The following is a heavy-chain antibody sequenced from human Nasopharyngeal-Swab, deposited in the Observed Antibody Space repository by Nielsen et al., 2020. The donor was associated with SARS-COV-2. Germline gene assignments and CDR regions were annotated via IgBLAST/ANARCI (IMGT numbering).Heavy chain of an antibody. Sequence: GSLRLSCTVSGGSISSYYWSWIRQPPGKGLEWIGYIYYSGSTNYNPSLKSRVTISVDTSKNQFSLKLSSVTAADTAVYYCAREVIEQAVSDAFDFWGQGTMVTVSS. CDR2: IYYSGST. CDR1: GGSISSYY. D-gene: IGHD3-16*02. CDR3: AREVIEQAVSDAFDF. V-gene: IGHV4-59*01. J-gene: IGHJ3*01.